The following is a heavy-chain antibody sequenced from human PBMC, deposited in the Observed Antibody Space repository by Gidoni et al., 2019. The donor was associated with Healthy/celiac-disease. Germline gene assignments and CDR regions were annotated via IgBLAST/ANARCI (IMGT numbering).Heavy chain of an antibody. CDR2: INPSGGST. J-gene: IGHJ4*02. D-gene: IGHD3-22*01. Sequence: QVQLVQSGAEVKKPGASVKVSCKASGYTFTSYYMHWVRQAPGQGLEWMGIINPSGGSTSYAQKFQGRVTMTRDTSTSTVYMELSSLRSEDTAVYYCARDEGDYYDSSGYYFLDYWGQGTLVTVSS. CDR3: ARDEGDYYDSSGYYFLDY. V-gene: IGHV1-46*01. CDR1: GYTFTSYY.